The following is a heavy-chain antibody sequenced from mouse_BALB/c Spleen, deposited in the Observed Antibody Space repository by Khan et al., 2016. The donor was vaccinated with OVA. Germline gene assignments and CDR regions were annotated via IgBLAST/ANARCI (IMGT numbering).Heavy chain of an antibody. Sequence: EVHLVESGGGLVKPGGSLKLSCAASGFTFSDYYMYWVRQTPEKRLEWVATISDGGSYTYYPASVKGRFTISRDNAKNNLYLQMSSLKSEDTAMYYCARGENWSFDYWGQGTTLTVSS. V-gene: IGHV5-4*02. D-gene: IGHD4-1*01. CDR2: ISDGGSYT. J-gene: IGHJ2*01. CDR1: GFTFSDYY. CDR3: ARGENWSFDY.